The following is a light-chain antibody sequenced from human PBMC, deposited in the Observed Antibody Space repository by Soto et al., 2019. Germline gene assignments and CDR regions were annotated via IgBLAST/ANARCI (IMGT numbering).Light chain of an antibody. J-gene: IGKJ1*01. Sequence: EIVMTQSPVPLSVSPGERATLSCRASQGVSSSLAWYQQKPGQAPRLLIYGASTRVTGIAARFSGSGSGTEFTLTISSLQSEDFAVYYCQQYNTWPVAFGQGTKVEVK. CDR1: QGVSSS. CDR3: QQYNTWPVA. CDR2: GAS. V-gene: IGKV3-15*01.